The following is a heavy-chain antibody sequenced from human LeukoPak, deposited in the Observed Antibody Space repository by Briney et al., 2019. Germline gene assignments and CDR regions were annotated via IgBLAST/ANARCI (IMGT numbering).Heavy chain of an antibody. CDR3: ARYSSSWYEGAFNI. D-gene: IGHD6-13*01. V-gene: IGHV4-59*01. CDR1: GGSISSYY. J-gene: IGHJ3*02. Sequence: SETLSLTCTVSGGSISSYYWSWIRQPPGKGLEWIGYIYYSGSTNYNPSLKSRVTISVDTPKNQFSLKLSSVTAADTAVYYCARYSSSWYEGAFNIWGQGTMVTVSS. CDR2: IYYSGST.